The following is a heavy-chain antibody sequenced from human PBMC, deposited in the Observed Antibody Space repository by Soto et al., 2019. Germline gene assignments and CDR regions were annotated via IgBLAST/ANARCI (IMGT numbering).Heavy chain of an antibody. V-gene: IGHV3-23*01. CDR2: FTAAGGNT. CDR1: GFTFSDFA. CDR3: AKMGGGNLPKLFQV. J-gene: IGHJ1*01. D-gene: IGHD3-16*01. Sequence: PGWTLRLSCAASGFTFSDFAMSWVRKAPGKGLEWVSTFTAAGGNTFYADSVKGRFTISRDNSKSTLYLHVNSLRVDDTAIYYWAKMGGGNLPKLFQVCGHGTLVTVSS.